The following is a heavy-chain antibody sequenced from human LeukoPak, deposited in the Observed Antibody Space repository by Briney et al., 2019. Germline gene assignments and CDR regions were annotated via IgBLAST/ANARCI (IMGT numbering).Heavy chain of an antibody. V-gene: IGHV1-3*01. CDR2: INAGNGNT. D-gene: IGHD3-10*01. Sequence: ASVKVSCKASGHTFTSYAMHWVRQAPGQRLEWMGWINAGNGNTKYSQKFQGRVTITRDTSASTAYMELSSLRSEDTAVYYCARDPSDLLWFGELFVWFDPWGQGTLVTVSS. CDR1: GHTFTSYA. CDR3: ARDPSDLLWFGELFVWFDP. J-gene: IGHJ5*02.